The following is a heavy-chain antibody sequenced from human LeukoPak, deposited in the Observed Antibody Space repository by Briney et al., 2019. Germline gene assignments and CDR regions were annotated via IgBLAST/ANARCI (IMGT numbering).Heavy chain of an antibody. V-gene: IGHV4-39*07. D-gene: IGHD2-15*01. CDR1: GGSIISGGSY. J-gene: IGHJ2*01. Sequence: SETLSLTCTVSGGSIISGGSYWGWIRQPPGKGLEWIGSVYYSGISYYNPSLRSRVSISVDTSKNQFSLRLSALTATDTAVYYCSRRDCSQSNCFYWYFDVWGRGTLLTVSS. CDR2: VYYSGIS. CDR3: SRRDCSQSNCFYWYFDV.